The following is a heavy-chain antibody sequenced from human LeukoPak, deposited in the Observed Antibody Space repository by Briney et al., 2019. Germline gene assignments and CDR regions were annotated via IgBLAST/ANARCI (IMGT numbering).Heavy chain of an antibody. J-gene: IGHJ4*02. CDR3: AKAFDYCTSTSCADFDY. Sequence: GGSLILSCAASGFTFSSYAMSWVRQAPGKGLEWVSGISGSGGSTYYEDSVKGRFTISRDNSKNTLYLQMNSLRAEDTAVYYCAKAFDYCTSTSCADFDYWGQGTLVTVSS. CDR1: GFTFSSYA. V-gene: IGHV3-23*01. CDR2: ISGSGGST. D-gene: IGHD2-2*01.